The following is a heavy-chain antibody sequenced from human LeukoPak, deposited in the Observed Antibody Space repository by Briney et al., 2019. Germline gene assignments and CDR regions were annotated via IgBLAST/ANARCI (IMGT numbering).Heavy chain of an antibody. CDR2: IYYSGST. Sequence: SETLSLTCTVSGGSISSSSYYWGWIRQPPGKGLEWIGSIYYSGSTYYNPSLKSRVTISVDTSKNQFSLKLSSVTAADTAVYYCARDSLYYDSSGYDGGSFDYWGQGTLVTVSS. CDR1: GGSISSSSYY. CDR3: ARDSLYYDSSGYDGGSFDY. V-gene: IGHV4-39*07. D-gene: IGHD3-22*01. J-gene: IGHJ4*02.